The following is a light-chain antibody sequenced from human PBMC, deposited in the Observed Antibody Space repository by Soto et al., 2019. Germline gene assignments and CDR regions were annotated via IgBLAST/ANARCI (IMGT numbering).Light chain of an antibody. CDR2: WAS. CDR3: QQYYHVPVT. CDR1: QTLLYSSNNKNY. J-gene: IGKJ5*01. Sequence: DIVMTQSPDSLSVPLGERATISCKPSQTLLYSSNNKNYLAWFQQKPGQPPKLLIYWASTRNSGVPDRFSGSGSGTDFTLSISGLQAEDAAIYYCQQYYHVPVTFGQGTQLEI. V-gene: IGKV4-1*01.